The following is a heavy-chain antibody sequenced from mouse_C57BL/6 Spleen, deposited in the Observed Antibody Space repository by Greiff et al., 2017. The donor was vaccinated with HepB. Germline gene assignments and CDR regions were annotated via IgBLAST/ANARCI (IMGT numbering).Heavy chain of an antibody. D-gene: IGHD2-5*01. CDR1: GYTFTSYW. CDR3: TRKSNGDWFAY. CDR2: IYPGNSDT. V-gene: IGHV1-5*01. J-gene: IGHJ3*01. Sequence: EVQLQQSGTVLARPGASVKMSCKTSGYTFTSYWMHWVKQRPGQGLEWIGAIYPGNSDTSYNQKFKGKAKLTAVTSASTAYMELSSLTNEDSAVYYCTRKSNGDWFAYWGQGTLVTVSA.